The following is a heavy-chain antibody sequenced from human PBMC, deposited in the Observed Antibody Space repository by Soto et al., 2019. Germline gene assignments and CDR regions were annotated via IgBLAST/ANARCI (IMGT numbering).Heavy chain of an antibody. CDR2: IIPIFGTA. Sequence: GASVKVSCKASGGTFSSDAISWVRQAPGQGLEWMGGIIPIFGTANYAQKFQGRVTITADESTSTAYMELSSLRSEDTAVYYCARGYSYGYYYYGMDVWGQGTTVTVS. D-gene: IGHD5-18*01. V-gene: IGHV1-69*13. CDR3: ARGYSYGYYYYGMDV. CDR1: GGTFSSDA. J-gene: IGHJ6*02.